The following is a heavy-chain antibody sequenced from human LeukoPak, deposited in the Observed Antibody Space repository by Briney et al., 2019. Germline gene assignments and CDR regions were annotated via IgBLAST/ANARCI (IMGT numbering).Heavy chain of an antibody. D-gene: IGHD1-26*01. J-gene: IGHJ5*02. V-gene: IGHV3-48*03. CDR1: GFTFSSYE. CDR3: AKTIVGVTNWFDP. CDR2: ISSSGATI. Sequence: PGGSLRLSCAASGFTFSSYEMNWVRQAPGKGLEWVSYISSSGATIYYADSVKGRFTISSDNSKNTLYLQMNSLRAEDTAVYYCAKTIVGVTNWFDPWGQGTLVTVSS.